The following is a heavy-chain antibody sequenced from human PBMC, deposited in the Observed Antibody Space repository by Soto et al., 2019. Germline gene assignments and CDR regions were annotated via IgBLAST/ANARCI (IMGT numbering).Heavy chain of an antibody. D-gene: IGHD5-12*01. V-gene: IGHV3-23*01. Sequence: PGGSLRLSCAASGFSFSSFAMSWVRQAPGKGLEWVSTISGSGGSTFYADSVKGRFTISRDNSKNTLYLQMNSLRDEDSAVYYCTKAITATWSMDAWGQGPTVTVS. CDR3: TKAITATWSMDA. CDR1: GFSFSSFA. CDR2: ISGSGGST. J-gene: IGHJ6*02.